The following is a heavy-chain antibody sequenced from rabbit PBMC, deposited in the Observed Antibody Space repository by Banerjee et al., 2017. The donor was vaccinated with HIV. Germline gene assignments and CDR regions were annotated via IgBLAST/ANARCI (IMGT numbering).Heavy chain of an antibody. CDR1: GFSFNNTSV. Sequence: QEQLEESGGGLVKPEGSLTLTCTASGFSFNNTSVMCWVRQAPGKGLEWIGCINSSSRKVVYASWATGRFTISKTSSTTVTLQMTSLTAADTATYLCARDLAGVMGWNFNLWGQGTLVTVS. V-gene: IGHV1S45*01. D-gene: IGHD4-1*01. J-gene: IGHJ4*01. CDR2: INSSSRKV. CDR3: ARDLAGVMGWNFNL.